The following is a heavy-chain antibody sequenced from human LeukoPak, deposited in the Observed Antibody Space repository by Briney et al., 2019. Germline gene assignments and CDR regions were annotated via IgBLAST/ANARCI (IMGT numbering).Heavy chain of an antibody. CDR1: GFTFSTYA. V-gene: IGHV3-23*01. CDR3: AKARVTTGYYMQVDY. Sequence: GGSLRLSCAASGFTFSTYAMTWVRQAPGKGLEWVSVISASGTAHYADSMKGRFTISRDNSKNTVYLQLSSLRPEDTAVYYCAKARVTTGYYMQVDYWGQGTLVTVSS. J-gene: IGHJ4*02. CDR2: ISASGTA. D-gene: IGHD3-9*01.